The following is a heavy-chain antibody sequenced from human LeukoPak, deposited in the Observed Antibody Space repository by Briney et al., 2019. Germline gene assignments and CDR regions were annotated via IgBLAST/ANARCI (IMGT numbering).Heavy chain of an antibody. CDR2: ISGSGGST. D-gene: IGHD2-2*01. CDR1: GFTFSSYA. V-gene: IGHV3-23*01. J-gene: IGHJ4*02. CDR3: AKEGGCSSTSCPPYYFDY. Sequence: PGGSLRLSCAASGFTFSSYAMSWVRQAPGKGLEWVSAISGSGGSTYYADSVKGRFTISRDNSKNTLYLQMNSLRAEDTAVYYCAKEGGCSSTSCPPYYFDYWGQGTLVTVSS.